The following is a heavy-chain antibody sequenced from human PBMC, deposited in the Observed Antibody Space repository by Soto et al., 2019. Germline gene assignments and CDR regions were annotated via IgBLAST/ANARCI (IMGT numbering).Heavy chain of an antibody. V-gene: IGHV4-34*01. CDR1: GGSFSGYY. J-gene: IGHJ4*02. CDR2: INHSGST. CDR3: ARGSEDLVVVVVWATFDY. D-gene: IGHD2-15*01. Sequence: QVQLQQWGAGLLQPSETLSLTCAVYGGSFSGYYWSWIRQPPGKGLEWIGEINHSGSTNYNPSLKSRVTIAVDTSKNQFARKLSSVTAADTAVYYCARGSEDLVVVVVWATFDYWGQGTLVTVSS.